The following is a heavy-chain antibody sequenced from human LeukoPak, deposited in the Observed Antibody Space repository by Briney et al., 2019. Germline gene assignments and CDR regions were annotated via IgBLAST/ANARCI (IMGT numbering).Heavy chain of an antibody. CDR2: ISAYNGNT. CDR3: TRGEAVCYQLLYSWFDP. CDR1: GYTFTSYG. D-gene: IGHD2-2*02. Sequence: GASVKVSCKASGYTFTSYGISWVRQAPGQGLEWMGWISAYNGNTNYAQKLQGRVAMTTDTSTSTAYMELRSLRSDDTAVYYCTRGEAVCYQLLYSWFDPWGQGTLVTVSS. V-gene: IGHV1-18*01. J-gene: IGHJ5*02.